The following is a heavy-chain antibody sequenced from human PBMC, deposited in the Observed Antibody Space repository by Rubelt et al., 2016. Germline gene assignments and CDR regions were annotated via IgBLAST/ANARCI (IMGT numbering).Heavy chain of an antibody. J-gene: IGHJ4*02. V-gene: IGHV4-39*01. CDR2: IYYSGRT. CDR3: ASFGVSPDYPVDF. Sequence: QLHLQESGPGLVKPSETLSLTCTVSGASISSGDNYWGWIRQPPGKGLEWIGSIYYSGRTFYNPSLKSRVTISVETANIQFSLKLSSVTATDTAVYYCASFGVSPDYPVDFWGQGTLVSVSS. D-gene: IGHD3-3*01. CDR1: GASISSGDNY.